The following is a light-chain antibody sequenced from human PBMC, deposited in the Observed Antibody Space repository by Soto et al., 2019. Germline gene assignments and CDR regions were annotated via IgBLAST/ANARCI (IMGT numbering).Light chain of an antibody. CDR1: SSDVGGYNY. Sequence: QSALTQPASVSGSPGQTITLSCTGTSSDVGGYNYVSWYQQHPGKAPKLMIYEVSKRPSEVFNRFSGSKSGNTASLTISGLQAQEEADYYCSSYTSSNNYVFGPGTKVTVL. CDR2: EVS. CDR3: SSYTSSNNYV. V-gene: IGLV2-14*01. J-gene: IGLJ1*01.